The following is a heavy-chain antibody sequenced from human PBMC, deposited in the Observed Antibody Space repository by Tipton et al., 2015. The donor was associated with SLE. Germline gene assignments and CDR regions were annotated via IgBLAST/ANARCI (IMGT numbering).Heavy chain of an antibody. D-gene: IGHD5-18*01. Sequence: TLSLTCTVSGGSITSGGHYWSWVRQHLGRDLEWIGHIYYSGNTHYNSSLKSRLTISVDTSKNQFSLKLTSVTPADTAVYYCTHSTDYYYMDVWGKGTTVTVSS. CDR2: IYYSGNT. CDR1: GGSITSGGHY. J-gene: IGHJ6*03. CDR3: THSTDYYYMDV. V-gene: IGHV4-31*03.